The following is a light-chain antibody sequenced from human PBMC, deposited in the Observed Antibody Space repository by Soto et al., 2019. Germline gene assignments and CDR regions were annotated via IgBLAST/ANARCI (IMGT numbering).Light chain of an antibody. CDR2: EVS. V-gene: IGLV2-14*01. Sequence: QSVLTQPASVSGSPGQSITISCNETSSDVGGYNYVSWYQQHPGKAPKVVIYEVSNRPSWISNRFSGSKSGNTASLTISGLQAEDEADYYCSSYTSSSTLVFGGGTKLTVL. J-gene: IGLJ2*01. CDR1: SSDVGGYNY. CDR3: SSYTSSSTLV.